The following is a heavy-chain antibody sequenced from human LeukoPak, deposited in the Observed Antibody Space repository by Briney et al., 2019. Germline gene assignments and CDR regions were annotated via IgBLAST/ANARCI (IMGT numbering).Heavy chain of an antibody. CDR2: IKQDGSEK. Sequence: GGSLRLSCAASGFTFSSYWMSWVRQAPGKGLEWVANIKQDGSEKYYVDSVKGRFTISRDNARNSLYLQMNTLRAEDTAVYYCAKAIAAAGSSPWFDPWGQGTLVTVSS. CDR1: GFTFSSYW. D-gene: IGHD6-13*01. V-gene: IGHV3-7*03. J-gene: IGHJ5*02. CDR3: AKAIAAAGSSPWFDP.